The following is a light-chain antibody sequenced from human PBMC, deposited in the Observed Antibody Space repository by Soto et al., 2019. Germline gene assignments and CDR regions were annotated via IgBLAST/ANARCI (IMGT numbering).Light chain of an antibody. Sequence: EIVMTQSPATLSVSPGEGATLSCRASQSVGSALAWYQQRPGQAPKLLIYGASTRATGIPARFGGSGSGTEFTLTISSLQSEDLALYYCQQYVTWIHSFGLGTKLEI. CDR3: QQYVTWIHS. CDR2: GAS. V-gene: IGKV3-15*01. CDR1: QSVGSA. J-gene: IGKJ2*01.